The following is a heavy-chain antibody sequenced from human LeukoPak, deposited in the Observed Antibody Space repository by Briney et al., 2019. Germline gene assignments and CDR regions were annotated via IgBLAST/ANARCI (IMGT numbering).Heavy chain of an antibody. CDR1: GFTFSTYR. CDR3: ARDLQYYYDSSGYSRTKAIDY. J-gene: IGHJ4*02. CDR2: INSEGSST. V-gene: IGHV3-74*01. D-gene: IGHD3-22*01. Sequence: GGSLRLSCAASGFTFSTYRMHWVRQVPGKGLVWVSRINSEGSSTSYADSVKGRFTISRDNAKNSLYLQMNSLRAEDTAVYYCARDLQYYYDSSGYSRTKAIDYWGQGTLVTVSS.